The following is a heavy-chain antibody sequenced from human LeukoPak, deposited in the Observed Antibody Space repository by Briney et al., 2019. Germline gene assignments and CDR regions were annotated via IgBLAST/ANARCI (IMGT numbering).Heavy chain of an antibody. Sequence: PGGSLRLSCAASGFTFSSYSMNWVRQAPGKGLEWVSYISSSGSTIYYADSVKGRFTISRDNAKKSLYLQMNSLRAEDTAVYYCARRAVAGEYYFDYWGQGTLVTVSS. V-gene: IGHV3-48*04. J-gene: IGHJ4*02. CDR2: ISSSGSTI. D-gene: IGHD6-19*01. CDR3: ARRAVAGEYYFDY. CDR1: GFTFSSYS.